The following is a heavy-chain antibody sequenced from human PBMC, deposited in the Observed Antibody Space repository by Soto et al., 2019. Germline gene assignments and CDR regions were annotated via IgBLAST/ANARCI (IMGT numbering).Heavy chain of an antibody. Sequence: SETLSLTCTVSGGSISSGDYYWSWIRQPPGKGLEWIGYIYYSGSTYYNPSLKSRVTISVDTSKNQFSLKLNSVTAADTAVYYCARSTIAPRLFMYPFDSWGQGTLVTVSS. J-gene: IGHJ4*02. CDR1: GGSISSGDYY. CDR3: ARSTIAPRLFMYPFDS. V-gene: IGHV4-30-4*01. CDR2: IYYSGST. D-gene: IGHD6-6*01.